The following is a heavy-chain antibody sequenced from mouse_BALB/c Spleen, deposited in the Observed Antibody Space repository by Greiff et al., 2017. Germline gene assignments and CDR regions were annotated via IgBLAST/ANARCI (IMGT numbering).Heavy chain of an antibody. Sequence: VKLVESGPGLVAPSQSLSITCTVSGFSLTDYGVSWIRQPPGKGLEWLGVIWGGGSTYYNSALKSRLSISKDNSKSQVFLKMNSLQTDDTAMYYCAKQGGYYGYVAWFAYWGQGTLVTVSA. V-gene: IGHV2-6-5*01. CDR1: GFSLTDYG. J-gene: IGHJ3*01. D-gene: IGHD1-2*01. CDR2: IWGGGST. CDR3: AKQGGYYGYVAWFAY.